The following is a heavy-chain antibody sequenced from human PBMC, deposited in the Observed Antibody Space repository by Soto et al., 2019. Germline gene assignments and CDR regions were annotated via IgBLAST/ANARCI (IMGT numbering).Heavy chain of an antibody. D-gene: IGHD1-7*01. CDR3: ARELAWHYGY. CDR1: GFTFSSSE. Sequence: GGSLRLSCAASGFTFSSSEMNWVRQAPGKGLEWVSYISGSGTTIYYAASVKGRFTISRDNAKNSLYLQMNSLRAEDTAVYYCARELAWHYGYWGQGTLVTVSS. CDR2: ISGSGTTI. J-gene: IGHJ4*02. V-gene: IGHV3-48*03.